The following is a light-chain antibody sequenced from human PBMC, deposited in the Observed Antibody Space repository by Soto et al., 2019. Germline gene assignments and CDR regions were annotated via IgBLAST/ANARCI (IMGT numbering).Light chain of an antibody. CDR2: LNSDGSH. V-gene: IGLV4-69*01. J-gene: IGLJ3*02. Sequence: QTVVPQSPSASASLGASVTLTCTLSSGHNSYAIAWHQQLPEKGPRDLMKLNSDGSHSKGDGIPDRFSGSSSGAERYLTISSLQSEDEADYYGQTGGTGIRVFGGGTKLTVL. CDR1: SGHNSYA. CDR3: QTGGTGIRV.